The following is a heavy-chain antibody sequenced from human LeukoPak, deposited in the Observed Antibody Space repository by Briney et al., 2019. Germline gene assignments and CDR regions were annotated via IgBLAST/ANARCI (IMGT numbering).Heavy chain of an antibody. V-gene: IGHV3-73*01. Sequence: GGSLRLSCAASGFTFSSYEMIWVRQAPGKGLEWVGRMRSKTQNYATAYAASVKGRFTISRDDSKNTAFLQMNSLRAEDTAVYYCARLDSSGYHGSGDFWGQGTLVTVSS. CDR3: ARLDSSGYHGSGDF. J-gene: IGHJ4*02. D-gene: IGHD3-22*01. CDR1: GFTFSSYE. CDR2: MRSKTQNYAT.